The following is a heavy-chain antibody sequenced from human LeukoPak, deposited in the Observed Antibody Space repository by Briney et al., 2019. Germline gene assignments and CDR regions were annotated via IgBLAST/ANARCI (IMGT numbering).Heavy chain of an antibody. D-gene: IGHD2-21*02. Sequence: GGALRLSCAPSGFNFANHAMSWVRQTPGKGLEWVSAISAGGDITYYADSVTGRFTISRDNSKDTLFLQMHSLRPGDTAVYYCVREDTPATANYWGQGTLVTISS. CDR3: VREDTPATANY. CDR2: ISAGGDIT. CDR1: GFNFANHA. V-gene: IGHV3-23*01. J-gene: IGHJ4*02.